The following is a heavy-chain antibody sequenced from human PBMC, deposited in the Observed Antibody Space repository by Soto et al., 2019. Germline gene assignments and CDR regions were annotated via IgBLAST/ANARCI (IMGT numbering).Heavy chain of an antibody. Sequence: GGSLRLSCAASGFTVGSNYMSWVRQAPGEGLMWVSRLQTDGSHPDYADSVKGRFTISRDNAKNTLYLQMNNLRAEDTAVYYCARGGDPDYWGQGTLVTVSS. D-gene: IGHD2-21*02. CDR1: GFTVGSNY. J-gene: IGHJ4*02. V-gene: IGHV3-74*01. CDR2: LQTDGSHP. CDR3: ARGGDPDY.